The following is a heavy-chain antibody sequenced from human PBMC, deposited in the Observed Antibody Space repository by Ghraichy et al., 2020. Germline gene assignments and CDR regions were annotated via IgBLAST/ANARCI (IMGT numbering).Heavy chain of an antibody. Sequence: SETLSLTCTVSGGSISSYYWSWIRQPPGKGLEWIGYIYTSGSTNYNPSLKSRVTISVDTSKNQFSLKLSSVTAADTAVYYCARRIAVAGTGDYYYYYGMDVWGQGTTVTVSS. CDR1: GGSISSYY. CDR3: ARRIAVAGTGDYYYYYGMDV. J-gene: IGHJ6*02. D-gene: IGHD6-19*01. CDR2: IYTSGST. V-gene: IGHV4-4*09.